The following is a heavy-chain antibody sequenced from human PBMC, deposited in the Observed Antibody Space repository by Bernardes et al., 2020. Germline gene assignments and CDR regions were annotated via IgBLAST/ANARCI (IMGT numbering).Heavy chain of an antibody. Sequence: ASVKVSCKASGYTLTSYGISWVRQAPGQGLEWMGWISAYNGNTNYAQKLQGRVTMTTDTSTSTAYMELRSLRSDDTAVYYCAREPCIAAVGTRNHDAFDIWGQGTMVTVSS. CDR2: ISAYNGNT. V-gene: IGHV1-18*01. CDR1: GYTLTSYG. CDR3: AREPCIAAVGTRNHDAFDI. D-gene: IGHD6-13*01. J-gene: IGHJ3*02.